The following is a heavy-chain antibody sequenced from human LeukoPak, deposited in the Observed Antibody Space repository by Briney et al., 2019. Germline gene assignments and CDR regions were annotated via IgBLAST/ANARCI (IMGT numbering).Heavy chain of an antibody. CDR1: GYTFTSYS. D-gene: IGHD1-26*01. Sequence: ASVKVSCKASGYTFTSYSMHWVRQVPGQGLEWMGWFSTNTGNPAYAQGFTGRFVFSLDTSVSTAYLQISSLKAEDTAIYYCARSNPGAPLDYWGQGTLVTVSS. CDR2: FSTNTGNP. J-gene: IGHJ4*02. V-gene: IGHV7-4-1*02. CDR3: ARSNPGAPLDY.